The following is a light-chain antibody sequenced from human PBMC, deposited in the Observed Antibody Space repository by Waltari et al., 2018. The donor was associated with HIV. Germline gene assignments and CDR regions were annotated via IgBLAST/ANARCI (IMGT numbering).Light chain of an antibody. J-gene: IGLJ2*01. CDR1: NIGSKS. CDR2: DDS. CDR3: QVWDTAATEHVT. V-gene: IGLV3-21*02. Sequence: SYLLAQPPSVSVAPGQTAILTCGGNNIGSKSVHWYLQKPGRAPLLIVYDDSDRPSGVPVRFSGSNSVNTATLTISGVEAGDEADYFCQVWDTAATEHVTFGGGTKLSVL.